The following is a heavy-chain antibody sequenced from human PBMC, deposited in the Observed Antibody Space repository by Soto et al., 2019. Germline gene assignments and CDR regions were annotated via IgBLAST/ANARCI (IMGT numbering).Heavy chain of an antibody. Sequence: QVQLVESGGGVVQPGRSLRLSCAASGFTFSSYGMHWVRQAPGKGLEWVAVISYDGSNKYYVDSVKGRFTISRDNSKNPLYLQMNSLRAEDTAVYYCAKGVLRYLDWLPQGYYGMDVWGQGTTVTVSS. CDR1: GFTFSSYG. J-gene: IGHJ6*02. CDR2: ISYDGSNK. CDR3: AKGVLRYLDWLPQGYYGMDV. V-gene: IGHV3-30*18. D-gene: IGHD3-9*01.